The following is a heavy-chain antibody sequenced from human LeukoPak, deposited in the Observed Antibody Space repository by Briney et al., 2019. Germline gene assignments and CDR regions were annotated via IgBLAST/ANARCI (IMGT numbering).Heavy chain of an antibody. CDR1: GYTFISYA. V-gene: IGHV1-3*01. Sequence: ASVKVSCKASGYTFISYAMHWVRQAHGQRLECMGWINAGNGNTKYSQKFQGRVTITRDTSASTAYMELSSLRSEDTAVYYCARVKGAYYYDSSPLSYWGQGTLVTVSS. CDR2: INAGNGNT. D-gene: IGHD3-22*01. J-gene: IGHJ4*02. CDR3: ARVKGAYYYDSSPLSY.